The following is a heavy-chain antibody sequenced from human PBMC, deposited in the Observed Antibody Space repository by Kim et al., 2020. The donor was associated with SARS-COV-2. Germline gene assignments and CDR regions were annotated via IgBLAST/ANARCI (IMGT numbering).Heavy chain of an antibody. D-gene: IGHD3-22*01. V-gene: IGHV4-59*01. CDR3: ARDRHDSSNYYYVDS. Sequence: PSLKSRVTISVDTARNQFSLKVTSLTAADTAVYYCARDRHDSSNYYYVDSWGQGTLVTVSS. J-gene: IGHJ4*02.